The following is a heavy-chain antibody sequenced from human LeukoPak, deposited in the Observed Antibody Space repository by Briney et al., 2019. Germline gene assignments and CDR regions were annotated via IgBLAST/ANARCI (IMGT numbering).Heavy chain of an antibody. D-gene: IGHD6-13*01. CDR3: AGCPKYSSSWYEYFQH. CDR1: GFTFSSYA. J-gene: IGHJ1*01. Sequence: GGSLRLSCAASGFTFSSYAMHWVRQAPGKGLEWVAAISYDGSNKYYADSVKGRFTISRDSSKNTLYLQMNSLRVENTAVYYCAGCPKYSSSWYEYFQHWGQGTLVTVSS. V-gene: IGHV3-30*01. CDR2: ISYDGSNK.